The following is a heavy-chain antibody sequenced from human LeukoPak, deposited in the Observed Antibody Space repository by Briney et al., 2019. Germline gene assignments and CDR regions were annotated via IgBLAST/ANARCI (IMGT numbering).Heavy chain of an antibody. D-gene: IGHD3-22*01. CDR2: VYNSGGT. Sequence: PSETLSLTCTVSGGSIRPNYRRWVRQAPQKGLEWVGYVYNSGGTNVGPSRKRRATISVDMSQYQISLKVTSVPAADTALYYCAKMGSHFYDSSTYYPNWFDHWGQGILVTVSS. J-gene: IGHJ5*02. CDR1: GGSIRPNY. V-gene: IGHV4-59*01. CDR3: AKMGSHFYDSSTYYPNWFDH.